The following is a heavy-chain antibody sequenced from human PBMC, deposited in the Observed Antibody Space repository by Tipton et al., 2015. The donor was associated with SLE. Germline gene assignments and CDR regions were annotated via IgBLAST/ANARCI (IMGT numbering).Heavy chain of an antibody. CDR2: ISSSSTTI. J-gene: IGHJ4*02. V-gene: IGHV3-48*01. Sequence: PRLSCSASGFTLSAYNMNWVRQAPGKGLEWVSYISSSSTTIYYADSVRGRFTVSRDNAKNSLYLQMNNLGAEDTAVYYCSRAGAVRPPDYWGQGTLVTVSS. D-gene: IGHD6-6*01. CDR3: SRAGAVRPPDY. CDR1: GFTLSAYN.